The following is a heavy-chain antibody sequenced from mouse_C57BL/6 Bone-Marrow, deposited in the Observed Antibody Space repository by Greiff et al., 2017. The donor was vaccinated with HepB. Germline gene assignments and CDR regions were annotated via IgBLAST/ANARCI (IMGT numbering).Heavy chain of an antibody. CDR3: ASGGVTTVVATRAWFAY. CDR1: GYTFTSYW. Sequence: VQLQQPGAELVKPGASVKLSCKASGYTFTSYWMHWVKQRPGQGLEWIGMIHPNSGSTNYNEKFKSKATLTVDKSSSTAYMQLSSLTSEDSAVYYCASGGVTTVVATRAWFAYWGQGTLVTVSA. V-gene: IGHV1-64*01. CDR2: IHPNSGST. J-gene: IGHJ3*01. D-gene: IGHD1-1*01.